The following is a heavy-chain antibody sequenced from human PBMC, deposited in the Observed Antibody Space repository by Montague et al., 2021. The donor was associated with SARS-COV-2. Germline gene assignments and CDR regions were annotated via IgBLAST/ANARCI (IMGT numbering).Heavy chain of an antibody. CDR1: GGSFSGYY. CDR3: KGPHYDILTGPSPDV. CDR2: INHSGST. J-gene: IGHJ6*02. D-gene: IGHD3-9*01. V-gene: IGHV4-34*01. Sequence: SETLSLTCAVYGGSFSGYYWSWIRQPPGKGLEWIGEINHSGSTNYNPSLKSRVTISVDTSKNQFSLKLSSVTAADTAVYYCKGPHYDILTGPSPDVWGQGTTVTVSS.